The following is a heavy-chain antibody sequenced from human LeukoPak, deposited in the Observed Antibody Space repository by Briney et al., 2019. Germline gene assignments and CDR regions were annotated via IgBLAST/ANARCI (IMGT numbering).Heavy chain of an antibody. CDR2: IYPGDSDT. CDR1: GYSFTSYW. CDR3: ARRCSNSADAFDI. D-gene: IGHD2-2*01. J-gene: IGHJ3*02. V-gene: IGHV5-51*01. Sequence: GESLKISCKGSGYSFTSYWIGWVRQMPGKGLEWMGIIYPGDSDTRYSPSFQGQVTVSADKSITTAYLQWSSLKASDTAMYYCARRCSNSADAFDIWGQGTMVTVSS.